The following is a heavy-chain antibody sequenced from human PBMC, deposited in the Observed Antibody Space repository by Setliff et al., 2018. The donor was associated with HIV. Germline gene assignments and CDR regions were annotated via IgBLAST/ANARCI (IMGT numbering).Heavy chain of an antibody. Sequence: GASVKVSCKASGYTFIDYYIHWVRQAPGQGLEWMGWFNPDTYASNYAQKFQGRVTMTRDTSISTAYMDLSRLRSDDTAVYYCARGKGVGGVVITGGLDVWGKGTTVTVSS. CDR1: GYTFIDYY. D-gene: IGHD3-10*01. CDR2: FNPDTYAS. J-gene: IGHJ6*04. V-gene: IGHV1-2*02. CDR3: ARGKGVGGVVITGGLDV.